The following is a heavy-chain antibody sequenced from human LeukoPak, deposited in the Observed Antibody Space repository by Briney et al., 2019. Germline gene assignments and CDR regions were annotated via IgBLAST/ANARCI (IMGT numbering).Heavy chain of an antibody. CDR2: IIPIFGTA. V-gene: IGHV1-69*13. CDR3: ARRGTAMVGFYFDY. J-gene: IGHJ4*02. Sequence: SVKVSCKASGYTFTSYGISWVRQAPGQGLEWMGGIIPIFGTANYAQKFQGRVTITADESTSTAYMELSSLRSEDTAVYYCARRGTAMVGFYFDYWGQGTLVTVSS. D-gene: IGHD5-18*01. CDR1: GYTFTSYG.